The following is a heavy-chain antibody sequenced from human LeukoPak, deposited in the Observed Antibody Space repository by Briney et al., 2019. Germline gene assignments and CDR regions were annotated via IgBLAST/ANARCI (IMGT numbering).Heavy chain of an antibody. V-gene: IGHV1-69*13. Sequence: ASVKVSCKASGGTFGSYAISWVRQAPGQGLEWVGGIIPIFGTANYAQKFQGRVTITADESTSTAYMELSSLRSEDTAVYYCARVGITMVRGVSPGYYFDYWGQGTLVTVSS. J-gene: IGHJ4*02. CDR3: ARVGITMVRGVSPGYYFDY. D-gene: IGHD3-10*01. CDR1: GGTFGSYA. CDR2: IIPIFGTA.